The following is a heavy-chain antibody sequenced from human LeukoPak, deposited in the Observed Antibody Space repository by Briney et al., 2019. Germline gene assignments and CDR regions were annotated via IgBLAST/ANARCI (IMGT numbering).Heavy chain of an antibody. Sequence: APVKVSCKVSGYTLTELSMHWVRQAPGKGLEWMGGFDPEDGETIYAQKFQGRVTMTEDTSTDTAYMELSSLRSEDTAVYYCATDRIAAADPPEVYNWFDPWGQGTLVAVSS. V-gene: IGHV1-24*01. D-gene: IGHD6-13*01. CDR3: ATDRIAAADPPEVYNWFDP. J-gene: IGHJ5*02. CDR1: GYTLTELS. CDR2: FDPEDGET.